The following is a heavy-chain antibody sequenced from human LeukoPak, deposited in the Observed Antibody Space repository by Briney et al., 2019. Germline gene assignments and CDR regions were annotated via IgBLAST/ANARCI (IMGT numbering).Heavy chain of an antibody. Sequence: ASVKVSCKASGGTFSSYAISWVRQAPGQGLEWMGGIIPIFGTANYAQKFQGRVTITADESTSTAYMELSSLRSEDTAVYYCARDFIVLMVYESGYYGMDVWGQGTTVTVSS. CDR3: ARDFIVLMVYESGYYGMDV. V-gene: IGHV1-69*13. CDR2: IIPIFGTA. J-gene: IGHJ6*02. D-gene: IGHD2-8*01. CDR1: GGTFSSYA.